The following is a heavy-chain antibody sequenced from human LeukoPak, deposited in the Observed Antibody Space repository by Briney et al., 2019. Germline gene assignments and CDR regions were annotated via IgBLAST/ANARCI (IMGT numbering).Heavy chain of an antibody. CDR2: IISTGTT. CDR3: ATAKYDYSDPVGWFDP. Sequence: AGTLRLSCAASGFTFSTSAMTWVRQAPGKGLEWVSGIISTGTTYYADSVRGRFTISRDNSKNTLYLLMTSLRVEDTAVYYCATAKYDYSDPVGWFDPWGPGTLVTVSS. D-gene: IGHD4-17*01. J-gene: IGHJ5*02. V-gene: IGHV3-23*01. CDR1: GFTFSTSA.